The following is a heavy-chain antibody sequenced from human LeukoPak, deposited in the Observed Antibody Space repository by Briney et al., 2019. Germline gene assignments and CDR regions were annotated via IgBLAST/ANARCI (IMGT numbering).Heavy chain of an antibody. V-gene: IGHV4-34*01. CDR1: GGSFSGYY. D-gene: IGHD3-10*01. CDR3: AIRLLWFGGLLK. J-gene: IGHJ4*02. Sequence: PSETLSLTCAVYGGSFSGYYWSWIRQPPGKGLEWIGEINHSGSTNYNPSLKSRVTISVDTSKNQFSLKLSSVTAADTAVYYCAIRLLWFGGLLKWGQGTLVTVSS. CDR2: INHSGST.